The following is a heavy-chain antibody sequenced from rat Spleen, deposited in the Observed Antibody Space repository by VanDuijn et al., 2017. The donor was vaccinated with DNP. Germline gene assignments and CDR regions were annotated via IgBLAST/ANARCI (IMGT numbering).Heavy chain of an antibody. V-gene: IGHV3-1*01. CDR3: ARGVSSYYGYNSYWYFDF. J-gene: IGHJ1*01. CDR2: VSFSGST. D-gene: IGHD1-9*01. Sequence: EVQLQESGPGLVKPSQSLSLTCSVTGYSITNNYWGWFRKCPGSKMEWIGHVSFSGSTSYNPSLKSRISITRDTSKNQFFLQLNSVTTEDTATYYCARGVSSYYGYNSYWYFDFWGPGTMVTVSS. CDR1: GYSITNNY.